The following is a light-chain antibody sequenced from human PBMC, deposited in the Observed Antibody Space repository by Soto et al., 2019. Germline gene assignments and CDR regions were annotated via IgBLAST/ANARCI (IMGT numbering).Light chain of an antibody. CDR3: QQYNNYLRT. CDR1: QSVNSK. CDR2: GAS. J-gene: IGKJ1*01. V-gene: IGKV3-15*01. Sequence: VMTKSPATLSVSPGERATLSCRASQSVNSKLAWYQQKPGQSPRLLIYGASTRATGIPARFTGSGSGTEFTLTISSLQSEDFAVYYCQQYNNYLRTFGQGTKVDIK.